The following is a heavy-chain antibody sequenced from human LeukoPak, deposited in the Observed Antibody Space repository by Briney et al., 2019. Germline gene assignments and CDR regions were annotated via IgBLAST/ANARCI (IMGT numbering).Heavy chain of an antibody. CDR2: IGDNGGSI. CDR3: AREGHSSGHCGAFDI. J-gene: IGHJ3*02. Sequence: TGGSLRLSCAASGFTFSSYSMNWVRQAPGKGLEYVSAIGDNGGSICYANSVEGRFTTSRDNSKDTLFLQMGSLKAEDMAVYYCAREGHSSGHCGAFDIWGQGTMVTVSS. V-gene: IGHV3-64*01. CDR1: GFTFSSYS. D-gene: IGHD3-22*01.